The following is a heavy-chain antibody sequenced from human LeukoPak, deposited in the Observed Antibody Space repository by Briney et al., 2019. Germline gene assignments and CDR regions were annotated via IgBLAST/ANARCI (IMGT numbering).Heavy chain of an antibody. CDR1: GGSISSSSYY. CDR3: ARTVMITFGGVIEYTNWFDP. V-gene: IGHV4-39*07. Sequence: SETLSLTCTVSGGSISSSSYYWGWIRQPPGKGLEWIGSIYYSGSTYYNPSLKSRVTISVDTSKNQFSLKLSSVTAADTAVYYCARTVMITFGGVIEYTNWFDPWGQGTLVTVSS. CDR2: IYYSGST. J-gene: IGHJ5*02. D-gene: IGHD3-16*02.